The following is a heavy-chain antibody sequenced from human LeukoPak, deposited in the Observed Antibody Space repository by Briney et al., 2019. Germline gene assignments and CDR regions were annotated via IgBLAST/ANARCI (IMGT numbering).Heavy chain of an antibody. CDR1: GFTFSNYA. D-gene: IGHD3-22*01. J-gene: IGHJ6*02. CDR2: ISYDGSNK. V-gene: IGHV3-30*14. CDR3: ARVMVAHYDSSGYYPLYYYYGMDV. Sequence: GGSLRLSCAASGFTFSNYAMHWVRQAPGKGLEWVAVISYDGSNKYYADSVKGRFTISRDNSKNTLYLQMNSLRAEDTAVYYCARVMVAHYDSSGYYPLYYYYGMDVWGQGTTVTVSS.